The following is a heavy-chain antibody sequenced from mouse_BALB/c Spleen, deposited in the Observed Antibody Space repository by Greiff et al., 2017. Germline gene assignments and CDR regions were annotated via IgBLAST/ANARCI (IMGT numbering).Heavy chain of an antibody. D-gene: IGHD4-1*01. CDR1: GFTFSSFG. Sequence: EVQGVESGGGLVQPGGSRKLSCAASGFTFSSFGMHWVRQAPEKGLEWVAYISSGSSTIYYADTVKGRFTISRDNPKNTLFLQMTSLRSEDTAMYYCARANHFDYWGQGTTLTVSS. CDR2: ISSGSSTI. CDR3: ARANHFDY. J-gene: IGHJ2*01. V-gene: IGHV5-17*02.